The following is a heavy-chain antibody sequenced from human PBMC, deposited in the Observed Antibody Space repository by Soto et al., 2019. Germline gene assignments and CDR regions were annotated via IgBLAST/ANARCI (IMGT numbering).Heavy chain of an antibody. D-gene: IGHD1-1*01. J-gene: IGHJ5*02. CDR2: IYATGTT. Sequence: PSETLSLTCTVSGASISGFYWSWIRKSAGKGLEWIGRIYATGTTDYNPSLKSRVMMSVDTSKKQFSLKLRSVTATDTAVYYCVRDGTKTLRDWFDPWGQGISVTVSS. CDR3: VRDGTKTLRDWFDP. CDR1: GASISGFY. V-gene: IGHV4-4*07.